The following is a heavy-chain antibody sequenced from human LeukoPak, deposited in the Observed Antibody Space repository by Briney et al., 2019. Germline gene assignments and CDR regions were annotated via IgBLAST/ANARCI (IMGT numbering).Heavy chain of an antibody. D-gene: IGHD4-17*01. CDR2: INPNSGGT. Sequence: GASVTVSCKASGYTFTCYYMHWVRQAPGQGLEWMGWINPNSGGTNYAQRFQGRVTMTRDTSISTAYMDLSRLRSDDTAVYYCARADTVSFDYWGQGTLVTVSS. CDR3: ARADTVSFDY. CDR1: GYTFTCYY. J-gene: IGHJ4*02. V-gene: IGHV1-2*02.